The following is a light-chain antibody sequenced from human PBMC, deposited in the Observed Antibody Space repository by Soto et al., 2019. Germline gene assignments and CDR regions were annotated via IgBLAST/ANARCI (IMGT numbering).Light chain of an antibody. J-gene: IGKJ5*01. CDR1: QSIIGW. CDR3: QQYHNWPIT. CDR2: DVS. Sequence: DIQMTQSPSTLSASEGDRVTITCRASQSIIGWLAWYQQKPGKAPSLLIYDVSRLQSGVPSRFSGSGSGTEFTLTISSLQSEDFAVYYCQQYHNWPITFGQGTRLEIK. V-gene: IGKV1-5*01.